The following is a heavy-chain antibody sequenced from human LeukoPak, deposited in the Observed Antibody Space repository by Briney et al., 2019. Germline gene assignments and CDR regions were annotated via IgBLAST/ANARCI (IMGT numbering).Heavy chain of an antibody. CDR2: IYHSGST. J-gene: IGHJ4*02. V-gene: IGHV4-30-2*01. CDR3: ARSLGPRGSYFDY. D-gene: IGHD3/OR15-3a*01. Sequence: PSETLSLTCTASGGSISSGGYYWSWIRQPPGKGLEWIGYIYHSGSTYYNPSLKSRVTISVDRSKNQFSLKLSSVTAADTAVYYCARSLGPRGSYFDYWGQGTLVTVSS. CDR1: GGSISSGGYY.